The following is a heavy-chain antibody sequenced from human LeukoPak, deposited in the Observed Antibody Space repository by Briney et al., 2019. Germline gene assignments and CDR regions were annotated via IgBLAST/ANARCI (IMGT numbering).Heavy chain of an antibody. CDR2: INPNSGGT. CDR1: GYTFTGYY. D-gene: IGHD2-15*01. CDR3: AGIGYCSGGSCPFDY. Sequence: KPGASVKVSCKASGYTFTGYYMHWVRQAPGQGLEWMGWINPNSGGTNYAQQFQGRVTMTRDTSISTAYMELSRLRSDDTAVYYCAGIGYCSGGSCPFDYWGQGTLVTVSS. V-gene: IGHV1-2*02. J-gene: IGHJ4*02.